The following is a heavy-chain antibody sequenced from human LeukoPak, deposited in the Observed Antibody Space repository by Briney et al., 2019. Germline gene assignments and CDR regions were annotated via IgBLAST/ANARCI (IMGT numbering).Heavy chain of an antibody. CDR2: INPNSGGT. CDR1: GGTFSSYA. CDR3: ARAQITTMGEAFDI. Sequence: ASVKVSCKASGGTFSSYAISWVRQAPGQGLEWMGWINPNSGGTNYAQKFQGRVTMTRDTSISTAYMELSRLRSDDTAVYYCARAQITTMGEAFDIWGQGTMVTVSS. J-gene: IGHJ3*02. D-gene: IGHD3-22*01. V-gene: IGHV1-2*02.